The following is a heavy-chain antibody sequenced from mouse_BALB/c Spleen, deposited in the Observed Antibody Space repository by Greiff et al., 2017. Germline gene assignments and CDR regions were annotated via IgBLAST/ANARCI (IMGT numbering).Heavy chain of an antibody. J-gene: IGHJ3*01. D-gene: IGHD2-4*01. CDR2: ISYSGST. V-gene: IGHV3-8*02. CDR3: ARSAMITTGFAY. CDR1: GDSITSGY. Sequence: EVKLMESGPSLVKPSQTLSLTCSVTGDSITSGYWNWIRKFPGNKLEYMGYISYSGSTYYKPSLKSRISITRDTSKNQYYLQLNSVTTEDTATYYCARSAMITTGFAYWGQGTLVTVSA.